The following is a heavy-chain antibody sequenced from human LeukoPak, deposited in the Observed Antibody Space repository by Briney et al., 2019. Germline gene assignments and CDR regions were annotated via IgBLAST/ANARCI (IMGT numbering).Heavy chain of an antibody. D-gene: IGHD3-10*01. V-gene: IGHV3-33*08. Sequence: GGSLRLSCAASGFTFSSYAMHWVRQAPGKGLEWVAVIWYDGSNKYYADSVKGRFTISRDNSKNTLYLQMNSLRAEDTAVYYCARTYYYGSGSLSGLLYWGQGTLVTVSS. CDR1: GFTFSSYA. CDR2: IWYDGSNK. CDR3: ARTYYYGSGSLSGLLY. J-gene: IGHJ4*02.